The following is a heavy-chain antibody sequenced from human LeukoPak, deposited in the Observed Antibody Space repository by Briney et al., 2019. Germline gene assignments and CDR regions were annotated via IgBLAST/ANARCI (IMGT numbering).Heavy chain of an antibody. J-gene: IGHJ4*02. CDR3: AKDSHWILFDD. V-gene: IGHV3-23*01. Sequence: GGSLRLSCAASGFTFSSHAMSWVRQAPGKGLEWVSGIGGSGTRTYYADSVKGRFTISRDNSKNTLYLQMNSLRDEDTAVYYCAKDSHWILFDDWGQGTLVTVSS. CDR2: IGGSGTRT. CDR1: GFTFSSHA. D-gene: IGHD2-2*03.